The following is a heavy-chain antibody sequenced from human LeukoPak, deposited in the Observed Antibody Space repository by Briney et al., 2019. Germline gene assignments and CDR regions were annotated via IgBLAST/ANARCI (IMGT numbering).Heavy chain of an antibody. D-gene: IGHD6-6*01. CDR2: IYYSGST. V-gene: IGHV4-59*04. CDR3: AGFYSSSSYYYYYYMDV. CDR1: GGSISSYY. J-gene: IGHJ6*03. Sequence: SETLSLTCTVSGGSISSYYWSWIRQPPGKGLEWIGYIYYSGSTYYNPSLRSRVTMSVDTSKNQFSLKLSSVTAADTAVYYCAGFYSSSSYYYYYYMDVWGKGTTVTVSS.